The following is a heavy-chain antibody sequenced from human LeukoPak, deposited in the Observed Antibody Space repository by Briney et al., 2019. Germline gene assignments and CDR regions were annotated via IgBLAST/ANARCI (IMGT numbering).Heavy chain of an antibody. V-gene: IGHV3-20*04. Sequence: GGSLRLSRAASGFTFDDYGMSWVRQAPGKGLEWVSGINWNGGSTGYADSVKGRFTISRDNAKNSLYLQMNSLRAEDTALYYCARAPKGYYYYYMDVWGKGTTVTVSS. J-gene: IGHJ6*03. CDR1: GFTFDDYG. CDR2: INWNGGST. CDR3: ARAPKGYYYYYMDV.